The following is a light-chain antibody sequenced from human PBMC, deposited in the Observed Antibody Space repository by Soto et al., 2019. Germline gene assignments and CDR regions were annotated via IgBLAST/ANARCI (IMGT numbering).Light chain of an antibody. V-gene: IGLV2-18*02. CDR3: NSYTGSSTYV. CDR2: DVN. CDR1: SSDVGSYNR. Sequence: PSVSGSPGQSVAISCTGTSSDVGSYNRVSWYQQPPGTAPKLMIYDVNNRPSGVPDRFSGSKSGNTASLTISGLQAEDEADYYCNSYTGSSTYVFGTGTKVTVL. J-gene: IGLJ1*01.